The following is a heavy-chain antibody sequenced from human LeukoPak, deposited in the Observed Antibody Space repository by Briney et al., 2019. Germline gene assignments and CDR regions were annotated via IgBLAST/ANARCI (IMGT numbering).Heavy chain of an antibody. CDR2: MNPNSGNT. Sequence: SVKVSCKASGYTFTSYDINWVRQATGQGREWMGWMNPNSGNTGYAQKFQGRVTMTRNTSISTVYMELSSLRSEDTAVYYCARGRYSSSSRDWGYYYYYMDVWGKGTTVTVSS. D-gene: IGHD6-6*01. CDR3: ARGRYSSSSRDWGYYYYYMDV. V-gene: IGHV1-8*01. CDR1: GYTFTSYD. J-gene: IGHJ6*03.